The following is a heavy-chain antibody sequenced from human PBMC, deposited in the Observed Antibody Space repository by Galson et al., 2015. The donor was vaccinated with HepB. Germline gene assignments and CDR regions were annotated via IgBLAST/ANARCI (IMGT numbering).Heavy chain of an antibody. CDR3: AKDLYSSSTGVYYYYYMDV. J-gene: IGHJ6*03. Sequence: SLRLSCAASGFTFSSYGMHWVRQAPGKGLEWVAVISYDGSDKYYADSVKGRFTISRDSSKNTVYLQMNSLRAEDTAVYYCAKDLYSSSTGVYYYYYMDVWGKGTTVTVSS. V-gene: IGHV3-30*18. D-gene: IGHD6-6*01. CDR1: GFTFSSYG. CDR2: ISYDGSDK.